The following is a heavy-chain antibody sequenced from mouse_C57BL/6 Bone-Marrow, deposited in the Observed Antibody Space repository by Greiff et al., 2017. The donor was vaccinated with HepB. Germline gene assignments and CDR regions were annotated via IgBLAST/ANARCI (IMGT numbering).Heavy chain of an antibody. CDR3: ARYASVYPVAMDY. D-gene: IGHD2-1*01. J-gene: IGHJ4*01. Sequence: EVMLVESGGGLVQPGGSLSLSCAASGFTFTDYYMSWVRQPPGKALEWLGFIRNKANGYTTEYSASVKGRFTISRDNSQSILYLQMNALRAEDSATYYCARYASVYPVAMDYWGQGTSVTVSS. CDR1: GFTFTDYY. V-gene: IGHV7-3*01. CDR2: IRNKANGYTT.